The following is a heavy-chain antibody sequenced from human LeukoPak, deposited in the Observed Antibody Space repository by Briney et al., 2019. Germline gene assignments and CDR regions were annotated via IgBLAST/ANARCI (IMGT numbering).Heavy chain of an antibody. Sequence: GGSLRLSCAASGFTFSSYGMHWVRQAPGKGLEWVAFIGYDGSKMYYVDSVKGRFTISRDNAKNSLYLQMNSLRAEDMALYYCARGGRWRPLTSGNQTPFDYWGQGTLVTVSS. J-gene: IGHJ4*02. CDR3: ARGGRWRPLTSGNQTPFDY. V-gene: IGHV3-30*02. D-gene: IGHD5-24*01. CDR2: IGYDGSKM. CDR1: GFTFSSYG.